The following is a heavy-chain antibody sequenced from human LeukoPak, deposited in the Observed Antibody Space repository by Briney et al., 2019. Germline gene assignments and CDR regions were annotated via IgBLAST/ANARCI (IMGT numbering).Heavy chain of an antibody. Sequence: ASVKVSCKASGYTFTGYYMHWVRQAPGQGLEWMGWINPNSGNTGYAQKFQGRVTMTRNTSISTAYMELSSLRSEDTAVYYCARGRKPWGCSSTSCYAGWELLDYYYYYMDVWGKGTTVTISS. CDR1: GYTFTGYY. CDR3: ARGRKPWGCSSTSCYAGWELLDYYYYYMDV. CDR2: INPNSGNT. J-gene: IGHJ6*03. V-gene: IGHV1-8*02. D-gene: IGHD2-2*01.